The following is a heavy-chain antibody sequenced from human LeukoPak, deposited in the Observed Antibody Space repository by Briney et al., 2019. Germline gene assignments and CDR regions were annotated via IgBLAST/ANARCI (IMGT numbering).Heavy chain of an antibody. CDR3: ARDYCTSTSCFDY. CDR1: GFTFGDYA. CDR2: IWYDGSKK. D-gene: IGHD2-2*01. Sequence: SGGSLRLSCTASGFTFGDYAMSWFRQAPGKGLEWVAVIWYDGSKKYYADSVKGRFTISRDNSKNTLYLQMSSLRAEDTAVYYCARDYCTSTSCFDYWGQGTLVTVSS. V-gene: IGHV3-33*01. J-gene: IGHJ4*02.